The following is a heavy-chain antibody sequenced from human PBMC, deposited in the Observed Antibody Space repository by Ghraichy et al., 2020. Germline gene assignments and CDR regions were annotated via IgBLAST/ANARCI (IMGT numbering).Heavy chain of an antibody. D-gene: IGHD3-10*01. Sequence: SETLSLTCTVSGGSVSSGSYYWSWIRQPPGKGLEWIGYIYYSGSTNYNPSHKSRVTISVDTSKNQFSLKLSSVTAADTAVYYCERGRSPRMGRGVALNWFDPGGQGTLVTVSS. V-gene: IGHV4-61*01. CDR3: ERGRSPRMGRGVALNWFDP. CDR1: GGSVSSGSYY. J-gene: IGHJ5*02. CDR2: IYYSGST.